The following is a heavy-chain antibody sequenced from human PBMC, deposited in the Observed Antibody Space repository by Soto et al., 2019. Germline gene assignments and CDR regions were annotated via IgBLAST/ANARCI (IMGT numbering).Heavy chain of an antibody. Sequence: PSDTLSLTCAVYGGSFSGYYWSWIRQPPGKGLEWIGEINHSGSTNYNPSLKSRVTISVDTSKNQFSLKLSSVTAADTAVYYCATRRWRRTFDYWGQGTLVTVS. J-gene: IGHJ4*02. CDR2: INHSGST. CDR1: GGSFSGYY. D-gene: IGHD3-3*01. V-gene: IGHV4-34*01. CDR3: ATRRWRRTFDY.